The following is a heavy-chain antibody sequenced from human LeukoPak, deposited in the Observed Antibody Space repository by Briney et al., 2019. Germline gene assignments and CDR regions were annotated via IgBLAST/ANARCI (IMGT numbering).Heavy chain of an antibody. D-gene: IGHD6-19*01. CDR1: GGTFSSYA. J-gene: IGHJ4*02. CDR3: ASIAVAGRFDY. V-gene: IGHV1-69*01. Sequence: SVKVSCKASGGTFSSYAISWVRQAPGQGLEWMGGIIPIFGTANYAQKFQGRVTITADESTSTAYMELSSLISEDTAVYYCASIAVAGRFDYWGQGTLVTVSS. CDR2: IIPIFGTA.